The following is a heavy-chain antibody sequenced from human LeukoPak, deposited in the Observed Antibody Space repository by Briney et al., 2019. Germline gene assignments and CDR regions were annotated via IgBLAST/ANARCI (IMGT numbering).Heavy chain of an antibody. D-gene: IGHD2-15*01. CDR1: GFTFSDYY. CDR2: ISSSSYT. V-gene: IGHV3-11*03. Sequence: PGGSLRLSCAASGFTFSDYYMSWIRQAPGKGLEWVSYISSSSYTNYADSVKGRFTISRDNAKNSLYLQMNSLRAEDTAVYYCARSQTVVVAATSGYWGQGTLVTVSS. CDR3: ARSQTVVVAATSGY. J-gene: IGHJ4*02.